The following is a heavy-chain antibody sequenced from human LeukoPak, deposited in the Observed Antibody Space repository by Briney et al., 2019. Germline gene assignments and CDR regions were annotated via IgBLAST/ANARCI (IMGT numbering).Heavy chain of an antibody. CDR2: INPNSGET. J-gene: IGHJ5*02. CDR1: GYIFTGYY. Sequence: GASVKVSCKGSGYIFTGYYTQWVRQAPGQGLEWMGWINPNSGETNYAQKFQGRVTMTRDTSISIAYMELSSLKSDDTAVYYCAREGGSSYGYAYHWGQGTLVTVSS. V-gene: IGHV1-2*02. D-gene: IGHD5-18*01. CDR3: AREGGSSYGYAYH.